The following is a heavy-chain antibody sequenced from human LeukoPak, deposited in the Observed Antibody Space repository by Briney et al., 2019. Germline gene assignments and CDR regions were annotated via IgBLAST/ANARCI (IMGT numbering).Heavy chain of an antibody. CDR2: ISSSSSYI. CDR3: ARPYSSGLDAFDI. J-gene: IGHJ3*02. Sequence: GGSLRLSCAASGFTFSSYCMNWVRQAPGKGLEWVSSISSSSSYIYYADSVKGRFTISRDNAKNSLYLQMNSLRAEDTAVYYCARPYSSGLDAFDIWGQGTMVTVSS. CDR1: GFTFSSYC. D-gene: IGHD6-19*01. V-gene: IGHV3-21*01.